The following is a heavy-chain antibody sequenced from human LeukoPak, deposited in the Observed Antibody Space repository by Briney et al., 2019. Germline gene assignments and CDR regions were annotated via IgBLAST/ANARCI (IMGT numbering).Heavy chain of an antibody. V-gene: IGHV4-39*07. Sequence: KPSETLSLTCTVSGDSISSNSGYWGWIRQPPGKGLEWIGSAYYRGSTDYNPSIKSRVTISVDTSKNQLSLRLDSVTAADTAVYYCARDRTKHTVTTHFDLWGQGSLVVVSS. D-gene: IGHD4-17*01. CDR1: GDSISSNSGY. CDR2: AYYRGST. CDR3: ARDRTKHTVTTHFDL. J-gene: IGHJ4*02.